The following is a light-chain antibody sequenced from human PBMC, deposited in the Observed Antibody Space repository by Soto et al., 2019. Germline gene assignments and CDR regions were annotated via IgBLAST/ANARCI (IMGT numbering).Light chain of an antibody. CDR3: SSFTSASTRI. J-gene: IGLJ1*01. CDR2: GVT. V-gene: IGLV2-14*03. Sequence: QSALTQPASVSGSPGQSISIPCTGTSSDIGAFNFVSWYLQHPGKAPKVLIYGVTNRPSGVDYRFSGSKSGNTASLIISGLRPEDEADYYCSSFTSASTRIFGTGTKVTVL. CDR1: SSDIGAFNF.